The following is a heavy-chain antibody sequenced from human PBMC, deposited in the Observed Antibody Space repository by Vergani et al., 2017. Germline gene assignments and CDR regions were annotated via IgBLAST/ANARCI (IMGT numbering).Heavy chain of an antibody. CDR3: ARQDNYYDSSGYYSGHFDY. V-gene: IGHV1-69*01. CDR2: IIPIFGTA. D-gene: IGHD3-22*01. CDR1: GGTFSSYA. Sequence: QVQLVQSGAEVKKPGSSVKVSCKASGGTFSSYAISWVRQAPGQELEWMGGIIPIFGTANYAQKFQGRVTITADESTSTAYMELSSLRSEDTAVYYCARQDNYYDSSGYYSGHFDYWGQGTLVTVSS. J-gene: IGHJ4*02.